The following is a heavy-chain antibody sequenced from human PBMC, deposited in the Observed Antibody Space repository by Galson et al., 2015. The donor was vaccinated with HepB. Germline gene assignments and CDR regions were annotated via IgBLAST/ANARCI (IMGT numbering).Heavy chain of an antibody. J-gene: IGHJ6*02. D-gene: IGHD6-19*01. CDR2: IYSGGST. V-gene: IGHV3-66*01. CDR1: GFTVSSNY. CDR3: ARAILSLRIAVAGPVYGMDV. Sequence: SLRLSCAVSGFTVSSNYMSWVRQAPGKGLEWVSVIYSGGSTYYADSVKGRFTISRDNSKNTLYLQMNSLRAEDTAVYYCARAILSLRIAVAGPVYGMDVRGQGTTVTVSS.